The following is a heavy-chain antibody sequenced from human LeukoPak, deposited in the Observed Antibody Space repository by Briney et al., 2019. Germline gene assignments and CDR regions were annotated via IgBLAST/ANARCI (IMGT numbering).Heavy chain of an antibody. V-gene: IGHV4-4*02. CDR1: GGSISGSYW. D-gene: IGHD6-13*01. Sequence: PSETLSLTCAVSGGSISGSYWWSWVRQPPGKGLEWSGDIYHSGSSNYNPSLKNRVTISVDKYKKQFSLKLTSLSAADTAVYYCARHLSIAATNLGDAFDIWGQGTMATVSS. CDR3: ARHLSIAATNLGDAFDI. J-gene: IGHJ3*02. CDR2: IYHSGSS.